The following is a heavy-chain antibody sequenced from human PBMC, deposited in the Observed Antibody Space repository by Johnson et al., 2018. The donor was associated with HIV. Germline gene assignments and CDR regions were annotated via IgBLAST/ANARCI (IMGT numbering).Heavy chain of an antibody. CDR1: GFTFSSYW. D-gene: IGHD3-9*01. Sequence: QVQLVESGGGVVRPGGSLRLSCAASGFTFSSYWMSWVRQAPGKGLEWVAVIWYDGSNKYYADSVRGRITISRDNTKNMVYLQMNSLRPEDTAVYYCARERFSDMLTGYHAFDVWGQGTMVTVSS. J-gene: IGHJ3*01. V-gene: IGHV3-33*08. CDR2: IWYDGSNK. CDR3: ARERFSDMLTGYHAFDV.